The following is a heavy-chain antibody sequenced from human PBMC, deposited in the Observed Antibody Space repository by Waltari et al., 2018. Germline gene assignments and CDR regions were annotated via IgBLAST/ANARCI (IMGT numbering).Heavy chain of an antibody. J-gene: IGHJ3*02. CDR3: AKDSGNWGYAFDI. Sequence: QVQLVESGGGVVQPGGSLRLSCAASGFNFGRNGMHWVRQAPGKGREWVAFIQFDASGENYADSVKCRFTISRDNSKNTLHLQMNSLRGDDTAVYYCAKDSGNWGYAFDIWGQGTKVTVSS. V-gene: IGHV3-30*02. CDR2: IQFDASGE. CDR1: GFNFGRNG. D-gene: IGHD7-27*01.